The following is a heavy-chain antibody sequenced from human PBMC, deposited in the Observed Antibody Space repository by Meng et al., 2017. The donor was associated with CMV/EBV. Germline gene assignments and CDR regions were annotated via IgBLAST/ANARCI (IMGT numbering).Heavy chain of an antibody. CDR3: ARDYYGSGVPWYYYGMDV. D-gene: IGHD3-10*01. CDR2: IKQDGSEK. CDR1: GFTFSDYY. V-gene: IGHV3-7*01. J-gene: IGHJ6*02. Sequence: GESLKISCAASGFTFSDYYMSWIRQAPGKGLEWVANIKQDGSEKYYVDSVKGRFTISRDNAKNSLYLQMNSLRAEDTAVYYCARDYYGSGVPWYYYGMDVWGQGTTVTVSS.